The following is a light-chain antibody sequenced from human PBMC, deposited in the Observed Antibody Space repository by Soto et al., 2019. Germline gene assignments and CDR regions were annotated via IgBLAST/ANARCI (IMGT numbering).Light chain of an antibody. J-gene: IGKJ2*01. CDR1: QSVGPN. Sequence: EIVLTQSPGTLSVSLGERATLSCRASQSVGPNLAWYQQRPGQAPSLLIYGASKRATGVPARFSGRGSGTEFTLTITSLQSEDFAVYYCHQYNNRPPYTFGQGTHLEIK. V-gene: IGKV3-15*01. CDR3: HQYNNRPPYT. CDR2: GAS.